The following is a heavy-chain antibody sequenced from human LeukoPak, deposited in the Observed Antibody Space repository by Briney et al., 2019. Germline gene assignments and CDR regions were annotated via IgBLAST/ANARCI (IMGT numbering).Heavy chain of an antibody. CDR2: ISGSGGST. D-gene: IGHD2-2*01. J-gene: IGHJ4*02. CDR3: VRGGSPPTSTWSLDE. CDR1: GFTFSSYG. V-gene: IGHV3-23*01. Sequence: AGGSLRLSCAASGFTFSSYGMSWVRQAPGKGLEWVSAISGSGGSTYYADSVKGRFTISRDNSKNTVSLQMDSLTIEDTAVYYCVRGGSPPTSTWSLDEWGQGTLVSVSS.